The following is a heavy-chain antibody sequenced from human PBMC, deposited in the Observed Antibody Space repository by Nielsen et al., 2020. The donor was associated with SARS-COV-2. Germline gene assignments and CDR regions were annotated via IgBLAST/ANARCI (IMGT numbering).Heavy chain of an antibody. CDR1: GFTFSSYA. V-gene: IGHV3-23*01. CDR2: ISGSGGST. J-gene: IGHJ4*02. D-gene: IGHD2-2*01. Sequence: GESLKISCAASGFTFSSYAMSWVRQAPGNGLEWVSAISGSGGSTYYADSVKGRFTISRDNSKNTLYLQMNSLRAEDTAVYYCAILKSDIVVVPAAMNFDYWGQGTLVTVSS. CDR3: AILKSDIVVVPAAMNFDY.